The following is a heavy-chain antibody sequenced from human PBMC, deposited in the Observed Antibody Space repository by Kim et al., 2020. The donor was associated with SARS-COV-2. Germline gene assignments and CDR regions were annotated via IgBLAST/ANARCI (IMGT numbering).Heavy chain of an antibody. D-gene: IGHD3-10*01. Sequence: KGRFTISRDNSKNTLYLQMNSLRAEYTAVYYCAKDQNYYGSGRGGYGMDVWGQGTTVTVSS. V-gene: IGHV3-30*02. CDR3: AKDQNYYGSGRGGYGMDV. J-gene: IGHJ6*02.